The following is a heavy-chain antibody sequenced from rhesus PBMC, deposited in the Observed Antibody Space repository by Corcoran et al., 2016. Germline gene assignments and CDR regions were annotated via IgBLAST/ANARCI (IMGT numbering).Heavy chain of an antibody. D-gene: IGHD6-25*01. V-gene: IGHV1-111*02. CDR3: ATFMAAGGYY. CDR2: IAPEDGEA. CDR1: GYTFTDYY. Sequence: EVQLVQSGAEVKKPGTSVKISCKASGYTFTDYYLHWVRQAPGKGLEWMERIAPEDGEAIHAQKFQDRVTIPADTSTDTAYMELTSLRSEDTAVYYCATFMAAGGYYWGQGVLVTVSS. J-gene: IGHJ4*01.